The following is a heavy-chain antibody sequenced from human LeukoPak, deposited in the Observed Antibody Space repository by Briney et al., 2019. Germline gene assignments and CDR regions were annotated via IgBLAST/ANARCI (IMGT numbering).Heavy chain of an antibody. V-gene: IGHV4-34*01. Sequence: SETLSLTCAVYGGSFSGYYWSWIRQPPGKGLEWIGEINHSGSTNYNPSLKSRVTISVDTSKNQFSLKLSSVTAADTAVYYCARGPSGTPQYYYDSSGHYRQKFYYYYGMDVWGQGTTVTVSS. CDR2: INHSGST. CDR3: ARGPSGTPQYYYDSSGHYRQKFYYYYGMDV. J-gene: IGHJ6*02. D-gene: IGHD3-22*01. CDR1: GGSFSGYY.